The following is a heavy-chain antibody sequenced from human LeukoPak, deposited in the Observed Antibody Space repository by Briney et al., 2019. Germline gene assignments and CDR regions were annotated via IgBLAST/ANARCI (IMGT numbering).Heavy chain of an antibody. J-gene: IGHJ6*02. CDR2: IYHSGST. D-gene: IGHD3-10*01. CDR1: GGSISSSNW. V-gene: IGHV4-4*02. Sequence: SGTLSLTCAVSGGSISSSNWWSWVRQPSGKGLEWIGEIYHSGSTNYNPSLKSRVTISVDKSKNQFSLKLSSVTAADTAVYYCARVSGLNYYYYGMDVWGQGTTVTVSS. CDR3: ARVSGLNYYYYGMDV.